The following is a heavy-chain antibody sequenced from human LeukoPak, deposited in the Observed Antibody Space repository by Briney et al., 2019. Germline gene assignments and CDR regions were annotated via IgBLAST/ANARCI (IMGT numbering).Heavy chain of an antibody. CDR1: GESFSGYY. CDR3: ARGNYYDSSAYLDY. D-gene: IGHD3-22*01. Sequence: SETLSLTCAVYGESFSGYYWTWIRQPPGKGLEWIGEINDGGSINYNPSLKSRVTLSVDTSKNQFSLKLTSVTAADTAVYYCARGNYYDSSAYLDYWGQGTPVTVSS. V-gene: IGHV4-34*01. J-gene: IGHJ4*02. CDR2: INDGGSI.